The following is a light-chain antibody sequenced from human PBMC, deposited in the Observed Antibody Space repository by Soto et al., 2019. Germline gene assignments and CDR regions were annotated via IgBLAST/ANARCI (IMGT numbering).Light chain of an antibody. J-gene: IGKJ4*02. Sequence: EIVLTQSPGTLSLSPGERATLSCRASQSVSSSYLAWYQQKPGQAPRLLIYGASSRATGIPDRFSGSGSGTEFTLTISRLQPDDFATYYCQQYFSYPLTFGGGTKVDIK. CDR3: QQYFSYPLT. CDR1: QSVSSSY. V-gene: IGKV3-20*01. CDR2: GAS.